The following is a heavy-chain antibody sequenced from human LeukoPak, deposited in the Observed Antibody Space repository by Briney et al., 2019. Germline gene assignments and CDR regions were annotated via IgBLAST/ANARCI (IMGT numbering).Heavy chain of an antibody. Sequence: SETLSLTCAVYGGSFSGYYWSWIRQPPGKGLEWIGEINHSGSTNYNPSLKSRVTISVDTSKNQFSLKLSSVTAADTAVYYCARQAYCGGDCLSYPDYWGQGTLVTVSS. CDR3: ARQAYCGGDCLSYPDY. J-gene: IGHJ4*02. CDR2: INHSGST. CDR1: GGSFSGYY. V-gene: IGHV4-34*01. D-gene: IGHD2-21*02.